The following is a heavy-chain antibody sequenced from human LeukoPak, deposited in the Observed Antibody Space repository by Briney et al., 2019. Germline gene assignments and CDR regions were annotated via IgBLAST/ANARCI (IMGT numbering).Heavy chain of an antibody. CDR2: INPNSGGT. CDR3: ARPSGSGSYPGDY. Sequence: ASVKVSCKASGYTFTDYYVHWVRQAPGQGLEWMGWINPNSGGTNYAQKFQGRVTMTRDTSISTAYMELSRLRSDDTAVYYCARPSGSGSYPGDYWGQGTLVTVSS. J-gene: IGHJ4*02. D-gene: IGHD3-10*01. V-gene: IGHV1-2*02. CDR1: GYTFTDYY.